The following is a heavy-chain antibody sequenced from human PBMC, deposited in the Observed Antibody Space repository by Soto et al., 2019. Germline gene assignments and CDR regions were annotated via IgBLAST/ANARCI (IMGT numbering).Heavy chain of an antibody. CDR3: AKDAVSGDGVWLLDS. CDR1: GFTFRSYA. CDR2: LLRSGSST. V-gene: IGHV3-23*01. J-gene: IGHJ5*02. Sequence: PGGSLRLSCAASGFTFRSYAMSWARQAPGKGLEWVSSLLRSGSSTYYADSMKGRFTISSDISANSLYLQMDSLRAEDTAVYYCAKDAVSGDGVWLLDSWGQGTVVTVSS. D-gene: IGHD4-17*01.